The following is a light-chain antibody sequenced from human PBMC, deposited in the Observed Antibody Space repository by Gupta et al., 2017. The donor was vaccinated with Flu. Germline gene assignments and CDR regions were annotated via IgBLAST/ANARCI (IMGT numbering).Light chain of an antibody. CDR3: SSYGCRNNLL. J-gene: IGLJ2*01. CDR2: EFT. CDR1: SSDVGGDNL. Sequence: QSALTQPPSASGSPGQSVAISCTGTSSDVGGDNLVSWYQQHPGEAPKLIIYEFTKRPSGVPDRYFGSKSGNTASLTVSYLQAEDEADYYCSSYGCRNNLLLGGGTRLTVL. V-gene: IGLV2-8*01.